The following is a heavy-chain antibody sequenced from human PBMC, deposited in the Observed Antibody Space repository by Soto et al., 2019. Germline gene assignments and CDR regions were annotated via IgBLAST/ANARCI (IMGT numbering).Heavy chain of an antibody. CDR2: ISSSGSTA. Sequence: PGGSLRVSCAASGFTFSRFELHWVRQAPGKGLEWISYISSSGSTAYYASSVEGRFTISRDNANNSVYLQMDSLRAEDTALYYCTGAAWFPYLSFYWGQGALVTVSS. J-gene: IGHJ4*02. CDR1: GFTFSRFE. D-gene: IGHD3-10*01. CDR3: TGAAWFPYLSFY. V-gene: IGHV3-48*03.